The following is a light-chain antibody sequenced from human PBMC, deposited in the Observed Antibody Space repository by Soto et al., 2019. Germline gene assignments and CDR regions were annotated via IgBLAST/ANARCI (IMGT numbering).Light chain of an antibody. CDR2: DVN. Sequence: QSAPTQPRSVSGSPGQSVIISCTGTSSDVGGYEYVSWFQQSPDKAPKLFIYDVNNRPSGVPDRFSGSKSGNTASLTISVLQAEDEDDYYCCSYAGTDTPVVFGGGTKLTV. CDR3: CSYAGTDTPVV. V-gene: IGLV2-11*01. J-gene: IGLJ2*01. CDR1: SSDVGGYEY.